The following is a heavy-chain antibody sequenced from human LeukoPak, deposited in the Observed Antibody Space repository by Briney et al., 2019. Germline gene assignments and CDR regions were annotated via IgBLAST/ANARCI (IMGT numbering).Heavy chain of an antibody. CDR2: MNPNSGNT. V-gene: IGHV1-8*01. CDR1: GYTFTSYD. Sequence: ASVKLSCKASGYTFTSYDINWVRQATGQGLEWMGWMNPNSGNTGYAQKFQGRVTMTRNTSISTAYMELSSLRSEDTAVYYCARVYSSSWYYYYGMDVWGQGTTVTASS. J-gene: IGHJ6*02. CDR3: ARVYSSSWYYYYGMDV. D-gene: IGHD6-13*01.